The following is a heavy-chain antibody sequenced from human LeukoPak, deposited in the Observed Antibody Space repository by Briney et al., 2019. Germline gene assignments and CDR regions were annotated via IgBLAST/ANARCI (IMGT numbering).Heavy chain of an antibody. Sequence: PGGSLRLSCAASGFTFSSYAMSWVRQAPGKGLEWVSAISHTGDSTYYADSVKGRFSISRDNSKNTLFLEMSSLRAEDTAVYFCAKDQILHYFDYWGQGTLVTVSS. D-gene: IGHD1-26*01. J-gene: IGHJ4*02. CDR3: AKDQILHYFDY. CDR2: ISHTGDST. V-gene: IGHV3-23*01. CDR1: GFTFSSYA.